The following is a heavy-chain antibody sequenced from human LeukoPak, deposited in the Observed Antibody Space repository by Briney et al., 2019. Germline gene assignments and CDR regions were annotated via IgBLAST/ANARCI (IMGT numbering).Heavy chain of an antibody. CDR3: ARLYCSGGSCRFNDYYYGMDV. CDR2: IYYSGST. V-gene: IGHV4-59*08. Sequence: PSETLSLTCTVSGGSISSYYWSWIRQPPGKGLEWIGYIYYSGSTNYNPSLKSRVTISVDTSKNQFSLKLSSVTAADTAVYYCARLYCSGGSCRFNDYYYGMDVWGQGTTVTVSS. D-gene: IGHD2-15*01. CDR1: GGSISSYY. J-gene: IGHJ6*02.